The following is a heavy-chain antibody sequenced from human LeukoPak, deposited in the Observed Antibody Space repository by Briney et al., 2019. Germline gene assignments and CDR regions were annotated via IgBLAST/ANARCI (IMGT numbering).Heavy chain of an antibody. J-gene: IGHJ6*02. CDR3: AREPGYYYGSGSYKYYYGMDV. V-gene: IGHV3-11*01. D-gene: IGHD3-10*01. CDR1: GFTFSDYY. CDR2: ISSSGSTI. Sequence: GGSLRLSCAASGFTFSDYYMSWIRQAPGKGLEWVSYISSSGSTIYYADSVKGRFTISRDNAKNSLYLQMNSLRAEDTAVYYCAREPGYYYGSGSYKYYYGMDVWGQGTTVTVSS.